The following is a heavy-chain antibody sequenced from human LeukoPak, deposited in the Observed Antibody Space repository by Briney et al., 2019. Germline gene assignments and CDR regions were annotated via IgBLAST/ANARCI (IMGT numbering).Heavy chain of an antibody. CDR3: TRDASTSLFN. V-gene: IGHV3-72*01. CDR1: GFTFSDYY. Sequence: PGGSLRLSCAASGFTFSDYYMDWVRPAPGKGLVWVGRIQNKCNSQIANYAASVKGRFTMSRDDSKNSLFLQMNSLRTEDTAVYYCTRDASTSLFNWGQGTLVTVSS. J-gene: IGHJ1*01. CDR2: IQNKCNSQIA. D-gene: IGHD2/OR15-2a*01.